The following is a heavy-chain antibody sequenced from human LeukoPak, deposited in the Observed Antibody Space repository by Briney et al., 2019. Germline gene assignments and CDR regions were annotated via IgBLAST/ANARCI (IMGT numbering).Heavy chain of an antibody. J-gene: IGHJ4*02. CDR3: AGWGIVAASFDY. CDR1: GYTFTGYY. D-gene: IGHD6-13*01. CDR2: INPNSGGT. V-gene: IGHV1-2*02. Sequence: ASVKVSCEASGYTFTGYYMHWVRQAPGQGLEWMGWINPNSGGTNYAQKFQGRVTMTRDTSISTAYMELSRLRSDDTAVYYCAGWGIVAASFDYWGQGTLVTVSS.